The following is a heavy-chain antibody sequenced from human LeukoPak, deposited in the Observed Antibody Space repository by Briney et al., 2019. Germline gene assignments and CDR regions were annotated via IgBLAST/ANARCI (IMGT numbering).Heavy chain of an antibody. D-gene: IGHD6-6*01. Sequence: GGSLRLSCGVSGFSISNNYMTWVRQTPGKGLEWVSVIYKDGTTYYADSVRGRFTISRDNSKNTLYLQMNSLRAEDTAVYYCAKVGPAARQYFDYWGQGTLVTVPS. CDR2: IYKDGTT. J-gene: IGHJ4*02. CDR1: GFSISNNY. V-gene: IGHV3-53*05. CDR3: AKVGPAARQYFDY.